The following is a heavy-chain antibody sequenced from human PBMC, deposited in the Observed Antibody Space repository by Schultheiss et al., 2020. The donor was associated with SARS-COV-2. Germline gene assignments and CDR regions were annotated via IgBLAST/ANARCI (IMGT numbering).Heavy chain of an antibody. CDR2: INAGNGNT. CDR3: ARVGFSSWYGEGMDV. J-gene: IGHJ6*03. D-gene: IGHD6-13*01. V-gene: IGHV1-3*01. CDR1: GYTFTSYA. Sequence: ASVKVSCKASGYTFTSYAMHWVRQAPGQRLEWMGWINAGNGNTKYSQKFQGRVTITRDTSASTAYMELSSLRSEDTAVYYCARVGFSSWYGEGMDVWGKGTTVTVSS.